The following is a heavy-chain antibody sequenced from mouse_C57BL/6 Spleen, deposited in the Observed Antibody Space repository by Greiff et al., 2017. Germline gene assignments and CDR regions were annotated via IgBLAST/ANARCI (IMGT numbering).Heavy chain of an antibody. CDR1: GYSITSGYY. V-gene: IGHV3-6*01. CDR2: ISYDGSN. CDR3: ARAYYDYEDYFDY. D-gene: IGHD2-4*01. Sequence: EVHLVESGPGLVKPSQSLSLTCSVTGYSITSGYYWNWIRQFPGNKLEWMGNISYDGSNNYNPSLKNQISITRDTSKNQFFLKLNSVTTEDTATYYCARAYYDYEDYFDYWGQGTTLTVSS. J-gene: IGHJ2*01.